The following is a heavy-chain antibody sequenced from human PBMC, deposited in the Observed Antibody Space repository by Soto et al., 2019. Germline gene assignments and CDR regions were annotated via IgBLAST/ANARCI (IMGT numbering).Heavy chain of an antibody. CDR2: ISGSGGST. Sequence: PGGSLRLSCAASGFTFSSYAMSWVRQAPGKGLEWVSAISGSGGSTYYADSVKGRFTISRDNAKNSLYLQMNSLRAEDTAVYHCARTWNGDAFDIWGQGTMVTVSS. V-gene: IGHV3-23*01. CDR1: GFTFSSYA. J-gene: IGHJ3*02. CDR3: ARTWNGDAFDI. D-gene: IGHD1-1*01.